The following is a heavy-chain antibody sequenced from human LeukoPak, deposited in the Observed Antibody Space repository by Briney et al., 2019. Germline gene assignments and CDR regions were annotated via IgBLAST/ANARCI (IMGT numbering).Heavy chain of an antibody. V-gene: IGHV4-34*01. D-gene: IGHD6-13*01. CDR2: INHSGST. CDR1: GGSFSGYY. Sequence: PSETLSLTCAVYGGSFSGYYWSWIRQPPGKGLEWIGEINHSGSTNYNPSLKSRVTISADTSKNQFSLKLSSVTAADTAVYYCARGHYSSSWRKFDPWGQGTLVTVSS. CDR3: ARGHYSSSWRKFDP. J-gene: IGHJ5*02.